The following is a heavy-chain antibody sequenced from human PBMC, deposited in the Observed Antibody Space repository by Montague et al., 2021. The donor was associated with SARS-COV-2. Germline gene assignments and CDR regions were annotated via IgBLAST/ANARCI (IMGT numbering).Heavy chain of an antibody. CDR3: VHSYADYLFDY. CDR2: IYWDDDK. J-gene: IGHJ4*02. CDR1: GFSRRTSGVG. V-gene: IGHV2-5*02. D-gene: IGHD4-17*01. Sequence: PALVKPTQTLTLTCSFSGFSRRTSGVGVGWIRQPPGKALEWLAVIYWDDDKRYSPSLKSRLTITKDTSKNQVVLTRTNMDPVDTAAYYCVHSYADYLFDYWGQGTLVSVSS.